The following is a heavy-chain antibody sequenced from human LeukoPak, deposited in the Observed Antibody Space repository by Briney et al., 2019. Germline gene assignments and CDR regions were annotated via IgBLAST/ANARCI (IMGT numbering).Heavy chain of an antibody. Sequence: GRSLRLSCATSGFTFDDFAMHWVRQAPGKGLEWVSHISWNSDTITYADSVKGRFTISRDNAKNSLYLQISSLRDEDTAFYYCAKDIASAGYGAFEIWGQGTAVTVSS. CDR1: GFTFDDFA. J-gene: IGHJ3*02. D-gene: IGHD3-9*01. V-gene: IGHV3-9*01. CDR2: ISWNSDTI. CDR3: AKDIASAGYGAFEI.